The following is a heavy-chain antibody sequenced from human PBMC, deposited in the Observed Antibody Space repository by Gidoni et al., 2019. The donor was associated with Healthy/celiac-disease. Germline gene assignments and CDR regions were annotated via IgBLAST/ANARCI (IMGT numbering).Heavy chain of an antibody. CDR3: AISMAINRVLQYYFDY. CDR2: INPNSGGT. Sequence: QVQLVQSGAEAKKPGPSVQLSCQASGSTFTGYYMHWVRQAPGQGLEWMGWINPNSGGTNYAQKFQGRVTMTRDTSISTAYMELSRLRSDDTAVYYCAISMAINRVLQYYFDYWGQGTLVTVSS. J-gene: IGHJ4*02. D-gene: IGHD2-21*01. CDR1: GSTFTGYY. V-gene: IGHV1-2*02.